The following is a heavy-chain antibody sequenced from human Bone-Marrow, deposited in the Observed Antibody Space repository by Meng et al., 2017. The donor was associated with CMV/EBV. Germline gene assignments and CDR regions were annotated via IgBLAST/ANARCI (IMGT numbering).Heavy chain of an antibody. Sequence: SETLSLTCAGYGGSFSGYYWSWIRQPPGKGLEWIGEINHSGSTNYNPSLKSRVTISVDTSKNQFSLKLSSVTAADTAVYYCARGRVRRTLVVVIFRSSLYYFDYWGQGTLVTVSS. CDR3: ARGRVRRTLVVVIFRSSLYYFDY. D-gene: IGHD3-22*01. V-gene: IGHV4-34*01. J-gene: IGHJ4*02. CDR1: GGSFSGYY. CDR2: INHSGST.